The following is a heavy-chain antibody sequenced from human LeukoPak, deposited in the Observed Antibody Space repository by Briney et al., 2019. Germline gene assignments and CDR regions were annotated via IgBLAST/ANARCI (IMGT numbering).Heavy chain of an antibody. CDR2: ISAYNGDT. V-gene: IGHV1-18*01. Sequence: ASVKVSCKASGYTFTSYGINWVRQAPGQGLEWMGWISAYNGDTNYAQKLQGRVTMTTDTSTSTAYMELRSLRSDDTAVYYCARDRGDDYGDYGFYGWFDPWGRGTLVTVSS. D-gene: IGHD4-17*01. CDR1: GYTFTSYG. CDR3: ARDRGDDYGDYGFYGWFDP. J-gene: IGHJ5*02.